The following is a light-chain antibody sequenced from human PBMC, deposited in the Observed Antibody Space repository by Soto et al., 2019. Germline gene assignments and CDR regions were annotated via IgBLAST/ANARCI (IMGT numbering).Light chain of an antibody. V-gene: IGKV3-20*01. Sequence: EIGLTQSPGTLSLSPGERATLSCRASQSVSSAYLAWYQHKPGQPPTLLIYAASIRDTDRPDRFSGSGSGADFAITISRLEPEDFAVYYWQQYGSSSSRTFSQGTKVEIK. CDR3: QQYGSSSSRT. CDR1: QSVSSAY. J-gene: IGKJ1*01. CDR2: AAS.